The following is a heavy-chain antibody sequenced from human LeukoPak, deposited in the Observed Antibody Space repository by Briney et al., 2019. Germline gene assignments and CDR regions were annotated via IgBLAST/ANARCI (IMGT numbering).Heavy chain of an antibody. Sequence: GGSLRLSCAASGFTFSSFDMHWVRQPTGQGLEWVSNIGTASDTYYPGSVEGRFTLSRDNAKNSLYLQMNSLTAGDTAVYYCARGPPRGKYYYMDVWGKGTTVTVSS. CDR3: ARGPPRGKYYYMDV. V-gene: IGHV3-13*01. D-gene: IGHD1-1*01. CDR1: GFTFSSFD. CDR2: IGTASDT. J-gene: IGHJ6*03.